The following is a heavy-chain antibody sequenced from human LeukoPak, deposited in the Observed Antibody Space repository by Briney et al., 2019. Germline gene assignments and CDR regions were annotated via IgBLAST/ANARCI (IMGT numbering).Heavy chain of an antibody. CDR3: AAGNYYDSSGYYPYAFDI. CDR1: GFIFSMSA. V-gene: IGHV1-58*01. Sequence: SVKVSCTASGFIFSMSAVQWVRQARGQRREGIGWIVVCSGNTNYAQKFQERVTMTRDMSTGTAYMELSILRSEDTAVYYCAAGNYYDSSGYYPYAFDIWGQGTMVTVSS. CDR2: IVVCSGNT. D-gene: IGHD3-22*01. J-gene: IGHJ3*02.